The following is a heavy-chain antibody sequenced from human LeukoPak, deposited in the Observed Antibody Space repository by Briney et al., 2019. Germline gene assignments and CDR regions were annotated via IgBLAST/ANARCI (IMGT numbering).Heavy chain of an antibody. CDR2: ISSSGNTI. V-gene: IGHV3-48*04. CDR3: AGPQGVIIPPDAFDI. J-gene: IGHJ3*02. Sequence: AGGSLRLSCAASGFTFSSYSMNWIRQAPGKGLEWVSYISSSGNTIYYADSVKGRFTISRDNAKNSLYLQMNSLTAEDTAVYYCAGPQGVIIPPDAFDIWGQGTMVTVSS. D-gene: IGHD3-10*01. CDR1: GFTFSSYS.